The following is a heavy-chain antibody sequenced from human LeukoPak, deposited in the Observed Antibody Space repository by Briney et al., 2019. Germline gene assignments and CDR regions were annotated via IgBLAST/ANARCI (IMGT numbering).Heavy chain of an antibody. V-gene: IGHV1-24*01. CDR1: GYTLTNLD. D-gene: IGHD3-22*01. J-gene: IGHJ4*02. CDR2: FDPDRSET. Sequence: ASVKVSCKVSGYTLTNLDIHWGRQAPGKGLEWMGAFDPDRSETVYAQKFKDRLTLTQDTSTDTSYLELPSLRSEDTAMIFGATRLHSDDTADSWGQGTLVTVSS. CDR3: ATRLHSDDTADS.